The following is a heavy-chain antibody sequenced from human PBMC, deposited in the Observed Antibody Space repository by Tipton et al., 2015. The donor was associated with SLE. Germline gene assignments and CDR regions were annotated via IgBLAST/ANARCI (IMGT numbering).Heavy chain of an antibody. CDR2: IFTIGTT. D-gene: IGHD6-13*01. CDR3: ARLVTKRAWFDP. V-gene: IGHV4-61*02. Sequence: TLSLTCTVSGGSIRSGSYYWTWIRQPAGTGLEWIGRIFTIGTTSYNPSLKSRVTISLDTSKNQFSLNLSSVTAADTAVYYCARLVTKRAWFDPWGQGTLVTVSS. CDR1: GGSIRSGSYY. J-gene: IGHJ5*02.